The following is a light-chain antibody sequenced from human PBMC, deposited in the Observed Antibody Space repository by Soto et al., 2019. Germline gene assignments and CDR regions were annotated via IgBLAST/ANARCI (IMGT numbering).Light chain of an antibody. Sequence: EILLTQAPGTLSLSPGERATLSCRASQSVSSNLAWYQQKPGQAPRLLIYGASTRATGIPARFSGGGSGTAFTLTISSLEPEDFAVYYCQQRSFSITFGQGTRLEIK. V-gene: IGKV3-11*01. CDR2: GAS. J-gene: IGKJ5*01. CDR1: QSVSSN. CDR3: QQRSFSIT.